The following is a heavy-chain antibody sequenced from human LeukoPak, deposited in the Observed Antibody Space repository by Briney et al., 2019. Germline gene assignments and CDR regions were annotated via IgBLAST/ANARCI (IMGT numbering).Heavy chain of an antibody. J-gene: IGHJ4*02. V-gene: IGHV3-30-3*01. D-gene: IGHD5-12*01. CDR2: ISYDGSNK. CDR1: GFTFSSYA. Sequence: GRSLRLSCAASGFTFSSYAMHWVRQAPGKGLEWEAVISYDGSNKYYADSVKGRLTISRDNSKNTLYLQMNSLRAEDTAVYYCASILRGYSGYDFFGYWGQGTLVTVSS. CDR3: ASILRGYSGYDFFGY.